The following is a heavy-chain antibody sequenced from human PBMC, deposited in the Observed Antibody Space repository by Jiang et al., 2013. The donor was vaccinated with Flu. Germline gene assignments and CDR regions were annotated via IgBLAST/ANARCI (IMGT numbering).Heavy chain of an antibody. CDR2: INPSGGST. V-gene: IGHV1-46*01. CDR3: ARVSLRKPRALMDYYDSSGYPGLDY. J-gene: IGHJ4*02. CDR1: GYTFTSYY. Sequence: QLVESGAEVKKPGASVKVSCKASGYTFTSYYMHWVRQAPGQGLEWMGIINPSGGSTSYAQKFQGRVTMTRDTSTSTVYMELSSLGSEDTAVYYCARVSLRKPRALMDYYDSSGYPGLDYWGQGTLVTVSS. D-gene: IGHD3-22*01.